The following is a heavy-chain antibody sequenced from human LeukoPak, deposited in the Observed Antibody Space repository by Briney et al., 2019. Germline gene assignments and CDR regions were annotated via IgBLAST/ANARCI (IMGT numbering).Heavy chain of an antibody. CDR2: ISSSGSTI. D-gene: IGHD3-22*01. CDR3: ARERGEHYYDSSGSYYFDY. Sequence: GGSLRLSCAASGFTFSSYGMHWVRQAPGKGLEWVSYISSSGSTIYYADSVKGRFTISRDNAKNSLYLQVNSLRAEDTAVYYCARERGEHYYDSSGSYYFDYWGQGTLVTVSS. J-gene: IGHJ4*02. CDR1: GFTFSSYG. V-gene: IGHV3-48*04.